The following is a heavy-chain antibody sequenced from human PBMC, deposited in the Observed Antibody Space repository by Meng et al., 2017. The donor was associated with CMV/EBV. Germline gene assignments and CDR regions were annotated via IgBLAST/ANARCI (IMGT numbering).Heavy chain of an antibody. Sequence: SVKVSCKASGGTFSSYAISWVRQAPGQGLEWMGGIIPIFGTANYAQKFQGRVTITTDESTSTAYMELSSLRSEDTAVYYCARAGVPYDSSHYYGMDVWGQGTTVTVSS. CDR2: IIPIFGTA. J-gene: IGHJ6*02. CDR3: ARAGVPYDSSHYYGMDV. D-gene: IGHD3-3*01. CDR1: GGTFSSYA. V-gene: IGHV1-69*05.